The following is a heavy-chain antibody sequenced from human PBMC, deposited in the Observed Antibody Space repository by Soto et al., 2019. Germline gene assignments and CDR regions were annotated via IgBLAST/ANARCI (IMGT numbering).Heavy chain of an antibody. Sequence: SETLSLTCTVSGGSISSGDYYWSWIRQPPGKGLEWIGYIYYSGSTYYNPSLKSRVTISVDTSKNQFSLKLSSVTAADTAVYYCARSYTVEQDAFDIWGQGTMVTVSS. CDR1: GGSISSGDYY. J-gene: IGHJ3*02. D-gene: IGHD4-17*01. CDR3: ARSYTVEQDAFDI. V-gene: IGHV4-30-4*01. CDR2: IYYSGST.